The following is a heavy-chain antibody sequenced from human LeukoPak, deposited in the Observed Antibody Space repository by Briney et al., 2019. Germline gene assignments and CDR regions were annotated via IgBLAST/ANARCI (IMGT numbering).Heavy chain of an antibody. CDR3: AKRVPYSSSSVYFDC. Sequence: GGSLRLSCAASGFTFTNYVMSWVRQAPGKGLEWVSAISDDGRSTYYADSVKGRFTISRGNSKNTLYLQMNNLRAEDTAFYYCAKRVPYSSSSVYFDCWGQGTLVTVSS. CDR1: GFTFTNYV. J-gene: IGHJ4*02. CDR2: ISDDGRST. V-gene: IGHV3-23*01. D-gene: IGHD6-6*01.